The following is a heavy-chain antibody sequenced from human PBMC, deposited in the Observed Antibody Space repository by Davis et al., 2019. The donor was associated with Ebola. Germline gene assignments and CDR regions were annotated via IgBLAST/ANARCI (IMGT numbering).Heavy chain of an antibody. CDR1: GFTFSSYS. D-gene: IGHD6-13*01. V-gene: IGHV3-21*01. Sequence: GESLKISCAASGFTFSSYSMSWVRQAPGKGLEWVSSISSDSDYIYYADSAKGRFTISRDNAKNSLYLQMNSLRAEDTAVYHCAREGIAAACDYWGQGTLVTVSS. CDR2: ISSDSDYI. J-gene: IGHJ4*02. CDR3: AREGIAAACDY.